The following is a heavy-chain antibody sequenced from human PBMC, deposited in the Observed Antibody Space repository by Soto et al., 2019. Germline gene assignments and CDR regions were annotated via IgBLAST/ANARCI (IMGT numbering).Heavy chain of an antibody. V-gene: IGHV1-18*01. CDR3: ARDWVPGAAPFDP. Sequence: ASVKASCKASGYTFTSYGISWVRQAPGQGLEWMGWISAYNGNTNYAQKLQGRVTMTTDTSTSTAYMELSSLRSEDTAVYYCARDWVPGAAPFDPWGQGTLVTVSS. J-gene: IGHJ5*02. D-gene: IGHD2-2*01. CDR1: GYTFTSYG. CDR2: ISAYNGNT.